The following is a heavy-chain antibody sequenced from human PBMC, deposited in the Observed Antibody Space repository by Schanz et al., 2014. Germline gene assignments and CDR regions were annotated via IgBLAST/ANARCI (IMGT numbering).Heavy chain of an antibody. Sequence: VQLVESGGGLVQPGGSLRLSCAASGFTFSNHAMSWARQAPGKGMEWVSVISGSGGNTYYPDSVKGRFTISRDKFKNTLYLQMNSLSAEDTALYYCALGSSGSPFDYWGQGTLVTVSS. D-gene: IGHD3-10*01. CDR1: GFTFSNHA. J-gene: IGHJ4*02. CDR2: ISGSGGNT. V-gene: IGHV3-23*04. CDR3: ALGSSGSPFDY.